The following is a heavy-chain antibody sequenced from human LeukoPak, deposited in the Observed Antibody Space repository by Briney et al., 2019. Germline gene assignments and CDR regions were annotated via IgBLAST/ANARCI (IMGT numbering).Heavy chain of an antibody. CDR1: GGSISSYY. CDR2: IYYSGST. Sequence: ASETLSLTCTVSGGSISSYYWSWVRQPPGKGLEWVGYIYYSGSTNYNPSSKSRVTISVDTSKNQFSLKLSAVDAADTPVIYCAGWRYYCSGRSIDCWGQGTLVTVSS. CDR3: AGWRYYCSGRSIDC. D-gene: IGHD3-16*01. V-gene: IGHV4-59*01. J-gene: IGHJ4*02.